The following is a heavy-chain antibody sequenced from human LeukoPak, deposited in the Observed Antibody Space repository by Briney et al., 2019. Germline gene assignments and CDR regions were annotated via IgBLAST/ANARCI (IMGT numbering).Heavy chain of an antibody. CDR3: ARDRYGDYAYDY. V-gene: IGHV3-48*01. CDR2: ISSGGNTI. J-gene: IGHJ4*02. Sequence: PGVSLRLSYAASGFTFSTYSMNWVRQAPGKGLEWVSYISSGGNTIYYADSVKGRFTISRDDAQRSLYLQMNSLRAVDTAVYYCARDRYGDYAYDYWGQGTLVTVSS. D-gene: IGHD4-17*01. CDR1: GFTFSTYS.